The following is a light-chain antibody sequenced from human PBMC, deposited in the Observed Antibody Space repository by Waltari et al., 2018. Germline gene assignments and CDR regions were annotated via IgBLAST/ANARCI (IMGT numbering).Light chain of an antibody. CDR2: EVI. CDR1: SSAIGSYNV. CDR3: CSYAGSVV. V-gene: IGLV2-23*02. J-gene: IGLJ2*01. Sequence: QSALTQPASVSGSPGQSITISCPGSSSAIGSYNVVSWYQHHPGKAPKPVIYEVINRPSGVSNRFSGSKSGNTASLTISGLQAEDEADYYCCSYAGSVVFGGGTKLTVL.